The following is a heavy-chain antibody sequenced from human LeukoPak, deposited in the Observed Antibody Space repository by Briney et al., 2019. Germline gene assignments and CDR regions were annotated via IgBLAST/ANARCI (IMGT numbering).Heavy chain of an antibody. Sequence: ASVKVSCKVSGYTLTELSMHWVRQAPVKGLEWMGGFDPEDGETIYAQKFQGRVTMTEDTSTDTAYMELSSLRSEDTAVYYCATGGQQLVQRWFDPWGQGTLVTVSS. V-gene: IGHV1-24*01. CDR3: ATGGQQLVQRWFDP. J-gene: IGHJ5*02. CDR1: GYTLTELS. D-gene: IGHD6-13*01. CDR2: FDPEDGET.